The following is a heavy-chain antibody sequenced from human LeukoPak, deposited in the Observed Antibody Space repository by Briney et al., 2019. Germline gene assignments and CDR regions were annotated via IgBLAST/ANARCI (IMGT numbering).Heavy chain of an antibody. V-gene: IGHV3-73*01. D-gene: IGHD5-12*01. CDR3: TRRGSGYSGYDIDY. CDR2: IRSKANSYAT. J-gene: IGHJ4*02. CDR1: GFTFSGSA. Sequence: GGSLRLSCAGSGFTFSGSAMHWVRQASGKGLEWVGRIRSKANSYATAYAASVKGRFTISRDDSKNTAYLQMNSLKTEDTAVYYCTRRGSGYSGYDIDYWGQGTLVTVSS.